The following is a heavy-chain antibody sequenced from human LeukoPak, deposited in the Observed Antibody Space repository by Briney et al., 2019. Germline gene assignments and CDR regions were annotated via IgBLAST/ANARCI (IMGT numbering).Heavy chain of an antibody. V-gene: IGHV3-48*03. CDR1: GFTFSNFD. CDR2: IDSSGTVR. CDR3: ARETRGGTYRYNFLDY. D-gene: IGHD3-16*02. J-gene: IGHJ4*02. Sequence: GGSLRLSCAASGFTFSNFDMTWVRQAPGKGLEWLSYIDSSGTVRYYADSVNRRFTISRDNAENSLHLQMGSLRAEDTAVYYCARETRGGTYRYNFLDYWGLGTLVTVSS.